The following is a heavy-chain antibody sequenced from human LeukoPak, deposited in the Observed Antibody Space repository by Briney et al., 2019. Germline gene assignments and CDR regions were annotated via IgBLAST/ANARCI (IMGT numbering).Heavy chain of an antibody. D-gene: IGHD1-26*01. CDR3: AKGRVGATTGSSDY. CDR2: ISGSGGST. CDR1: GFTFSSYA. J-gene: IGHJ4*02. Sequence: PGGSLRLSCAASGFTFSSYAMSWVRQAPGKGLEWVSAISGSGGSTYYADSVKGRFTISRGNSKNTLYLQMNSLRAEDTAVYYCAKGRVGATTGSSDYWGQGTLVTVSS. V-gene: IGHV3-23*01.